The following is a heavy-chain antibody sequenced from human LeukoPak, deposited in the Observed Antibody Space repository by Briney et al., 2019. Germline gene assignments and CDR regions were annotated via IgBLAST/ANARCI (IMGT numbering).Heavy chain of an antibody. J-gene: IGHJ4*02. CDR3: ARLGSSWYFGY. Sequence: SETLSLTCTVSGGSISNSNYYWGWIRQPPGKGLEWIGEVNHSGSTNYNPSLKSRVTISVDTSKNQFSLKLNSVTAADTAVYYCARLGSSWYFGYWGQGTLVTVSS. V-gene: IGHV4-39*07. CDR2: VNHSGST. CDR1: GGSISNSNYY. D-gene: IGHD6-13*01.